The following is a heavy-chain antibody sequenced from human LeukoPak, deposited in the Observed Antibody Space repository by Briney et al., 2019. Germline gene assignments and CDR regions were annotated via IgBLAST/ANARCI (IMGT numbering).Heavy chain of an antibody. CDR2: IYTSGST. D-gene: IGHD3-10*01. Sequence: SETLSLTCTVSGGSLSSGSYYWSWIRQPAGKGLVWIGRIYTSGSTNYNPSLKSRVTISVDTSKNQFSLKLSSVTAADTAVYYCARDLLWFGESPFDPWGQGTLVTVSS. CDR3: ARDLLWFGESPFDP. J-gene: IGHJ5*02. CDR1: GGSLSSGSYY. V-gene: IGHV4-61*02.